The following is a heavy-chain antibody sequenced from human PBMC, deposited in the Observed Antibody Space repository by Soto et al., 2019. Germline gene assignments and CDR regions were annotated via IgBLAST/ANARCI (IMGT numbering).Heavy chain of an antibody. V-gene: IGHV3-23*01. D-gene: IGHD3-22*01. J-gene: IGHJ6*02. CDR3: AKGGRYYDSSGYYPYYYYGMDV. Sequence: GSLRLSCAASGFTFSSYAMSWVRQAPGKGLEWVSAISGSGDSTYYADSVKGRFTISRDNSKNTLYLQMNSLRAEDTAVYYCAKGGRYYDSSGYYPYYYYGMDVWGQGTTVTVSS. CDR2: ISGSGDST. CDR1: GFTFSSYA.